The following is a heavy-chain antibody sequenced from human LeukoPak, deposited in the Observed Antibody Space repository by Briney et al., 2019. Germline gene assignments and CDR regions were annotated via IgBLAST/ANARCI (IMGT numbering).Heavy chain of an antibody. CDR2: INPNSGGT. J-gene: IGHJ4*02. CDR1: GYTFTGYY. Sequence: GASVKVSCKASGYTFTGYYMHWVRQAPGQGLEWMGWINPNSGGTNYAQKFQGRVTMTRDTSISTAYMELSRLRSDDTAMYYCYYYDSRGGYWGQGTLVTVSS. D-gene: IGHD3-22*01. V-gene: IGHV1-2*02. CDR3: YYYDSRGGY.